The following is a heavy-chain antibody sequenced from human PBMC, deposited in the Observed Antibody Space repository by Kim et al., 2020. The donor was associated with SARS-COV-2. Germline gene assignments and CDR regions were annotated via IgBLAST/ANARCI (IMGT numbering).Heavy chain of an antibody. CDR3: ARAWTGDDAARYCSSTSCYPYDY. Sequence: ASVKVSCKASGYTFTSYGISWVRQAPGQGLEWMGWISAYNGNTNYAQKLQVRVTMTTDTSTSTAYMELRSLRSDDTAVYYCARAWTGDDAARYCSSTSCYPYDYWGQGTLVTVSS. J-gene: IGHJ4*02. CDR2: ISAYNGNT. CDR1: GYTFTSYG. D-gene: IGHD2-2*01. V-gene: IGHV1-18*01.